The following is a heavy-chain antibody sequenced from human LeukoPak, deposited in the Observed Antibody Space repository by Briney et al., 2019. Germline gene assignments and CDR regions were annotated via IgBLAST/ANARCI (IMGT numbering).Heavy chain of an antibody. CDR3: ARLVVVVFDY. D-gene: IGHD2-21*01. CDR1: GFTFSNAW. J-gene: IGHJ4*02. CDR2: IYSGGST. V-gene: IGHV3-66*04. Sequence: GGSLRLSCAAPGFTFSNAWMSWVRQAPGKGLEWASVIYSGGSTYYADSVKGRFTISRDNSKNTLYLQMNSLRAEDTAVYYCARLVVVVFDYWGQGTLVTVSS.